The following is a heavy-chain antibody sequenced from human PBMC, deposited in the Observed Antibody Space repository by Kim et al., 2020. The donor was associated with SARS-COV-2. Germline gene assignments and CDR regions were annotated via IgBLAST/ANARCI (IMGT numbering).Heavy chain of an antibody. V-gene: IGHV3-30-3*01. CDR1: GFTFSSYA. D-gene: IGHD3-10*01. CDR3: ARALLWFGEHIDY. J-gene: IGHJ4*02. CDR2: ISYDGSNK. Sequence: GGSLRLSCAXSGFTFSSYAMHWVRQAPGKGLEWVAVISYDGSNKYYADSVKGRFTISRDNSKNTLYLQMNSLRAEDTAVYYCARALLWFGEHIDYWGQGTLVTVSS.